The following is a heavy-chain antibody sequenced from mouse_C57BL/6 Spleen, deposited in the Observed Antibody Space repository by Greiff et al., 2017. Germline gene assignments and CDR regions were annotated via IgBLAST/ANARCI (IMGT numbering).Heavy chain of an antibody. CDR2: IDPENGDT. CDR3: TRGLLRQTWFAY. CDR1: GFNIKDDY. J-gene: IGHJ3*01. D-gene: IGHD1-2*01. Sequence: VQLQQSGAELVRPGASVKLSCTASGFNIKDDYMHWVKQRPEQGLEWIGWIDPENGDTEYASKFQGKATITADTSSNTAYLQLSSLTSEDTAVYYCTRGLLRQTWFAYWGQGTLVTVSA. V-gene: IGHV14-4*01.